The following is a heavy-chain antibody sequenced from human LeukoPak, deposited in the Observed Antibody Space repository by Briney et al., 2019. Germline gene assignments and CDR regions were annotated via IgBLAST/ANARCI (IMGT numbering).Heavy chain of an antibody. Sequence: GGSLRLSCAASGFTFSSYGMHWVRQATGKGLEWVAFIRYDGSKYYADSVKGRFTISRDNSKNTLYLQMNSLRAEDTAVYYCAKDRRGMGATAADYWGQGTLVTVSS. D-gene: IGHD1-26*01. V-gene: IGHV3-30*02. CDR1: GFTFSSYG. J-gene: IGHJ4*02. CDR2: IRYDGSK. CDR3: AKDRRGMGATAADY.